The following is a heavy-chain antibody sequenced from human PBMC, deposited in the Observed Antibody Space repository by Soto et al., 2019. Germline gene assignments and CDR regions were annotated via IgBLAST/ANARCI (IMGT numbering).Heavy chain of an antibody. Sequence: QITLKDSGPTLVKPTQTLTLTCTFSGFSLSTSGVGVGWIRQPPGKALEWLALIYWDDDKRYSPSLKSRLTITKDPTKNQVVLTMTNMDPVDTTTDYCAHRRVGQEATTRYFGYWGQGNLVTVCS. D-gene: IGHD1-26*01. J-gene: IGHJ4*02. CDR1: GFSLSTSGVG. CDR2: IYWDDDK. CDR3: AHRRVGQEATTRYFGY. V-gene: IGHV2-5*02.